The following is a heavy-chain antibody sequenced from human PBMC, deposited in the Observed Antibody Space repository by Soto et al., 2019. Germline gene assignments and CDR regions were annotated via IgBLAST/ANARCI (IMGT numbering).Heavy chain of an antibody. Sequence: ASVKVSCKASGYTFTGYYMHWVRQAPGQGLEWMGWINPNSGGTNYAQKFQGRVTMTRDTSISTAYMELSRLRSDDTAVYYCARGGTGVTMVRGVMVYGMDVWGQGTTVTVSS. CDR1: GYTFTGYY. V-gene: IGHV1-2*02. CDR2: INPNSGGT. D-gene: IGHD3-10*01. J-gene: IGHJ6*02. CDR3: ARGGTGVTMVRGVMVYGMDV.